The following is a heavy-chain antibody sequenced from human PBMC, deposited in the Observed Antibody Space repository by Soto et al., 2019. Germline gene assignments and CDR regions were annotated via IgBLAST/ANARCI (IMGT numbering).Heavy chain of an antibody. Sequence: SETLSLTCTVSGGSISNYYWSWIRQPPGKGLGWIGYIYYSGSTNYNPSLKSRVTISVDTSKNQFSLKLSSVTAADTAVYYCARGYRSLDYWGQGTLVTVSS. CDR2: IYYSGST. J-gene: IGHJ4*02. D-gene: IGHD4-4*01. V-gene: IGHV4-59*01. CDR3: ARGYRSLDY. CDR1: GGSISNYY.